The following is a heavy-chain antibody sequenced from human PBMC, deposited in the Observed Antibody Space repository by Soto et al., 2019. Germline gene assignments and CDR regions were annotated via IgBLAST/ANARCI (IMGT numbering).Heavy chain of an antibody. CDR2: IYHSGST. Sequence: QVQLQESGPGLVKPSETLSLTCTVSGGSISSYYWSWIRQPPGKALEWIGYIYHSGSTNYNPSLKSRVTISVDTSKNQLSLNLSSVTAADTAVYYCATKPPYSTVWYDFDYWGQGALVTVSS. D-gene: IGHD2-2*01. CDR1: GGSISSYY. CDR3: ATKPPYSTVWYDFDY. J-gene: IGHJ4*02. V-gene: IGHV4-59*03.